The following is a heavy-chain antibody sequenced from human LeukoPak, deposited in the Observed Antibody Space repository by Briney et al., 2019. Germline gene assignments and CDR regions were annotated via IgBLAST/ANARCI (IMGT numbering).Heavy chain of an antibody. D-gene: IGHD3-16*01. Sequence: GGSLRLSCAASGFTFSSYAMSWVRQAPGKGLEWVSAISGDGGSTYYADSVKGRFTISRDNSKNSLYLQMNSLRTEDTALYYCAKDLTMITFGGPEFDYWGQGTLVTVSS. CDR3: AKDLTMITFGGPEFDY. V-gene: IGHV3-43*02. CDR1: GFTFSSYA. CDR2: ISGDGGST. J-gene: IGHJ4*02.